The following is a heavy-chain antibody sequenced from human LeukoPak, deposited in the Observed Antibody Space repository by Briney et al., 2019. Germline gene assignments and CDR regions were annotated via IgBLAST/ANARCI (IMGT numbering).Heavy chain of an antibody. V-gene: IGHV4-59*01. J-gene: IGHJ4*02. D-gene: IGHD5-18*01. CDR1: GGSISSYY. Sequence: SETLSLTCTVSGGSISSYYWSWIRQPPGKGLEWTGYIYYSGSTNYNPSLKSRVTISVDTSKNQFSLKLSSVTAADTAVYYCARVVDTAMAFDYWGQGTLVTVSS. CDR3: ARVVDTAMAFDY. CDR2: IYYSGST.